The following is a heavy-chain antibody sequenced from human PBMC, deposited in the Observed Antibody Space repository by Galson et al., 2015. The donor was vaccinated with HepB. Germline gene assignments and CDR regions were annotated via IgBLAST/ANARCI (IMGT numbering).Heavy chain of an antibody. CDR3: ARDQNVAAAFPQVDY. D-gene: IGHD1-1*01. CDR1: GFTFSSYA. J-gene: IGHJ4*02. CDR2: IWYDESNK. Sequence: SLRLSCAASGFTFSSYAMHWVRQAPGKGLEWVAVIWYDESNKYYADSVKGRFTISRDNSKNTLYLQMNSLRAEDTAVYYCARDQNVAAAFPQVDYCCQGTLVT. V-gene: IGHV3-33*01.